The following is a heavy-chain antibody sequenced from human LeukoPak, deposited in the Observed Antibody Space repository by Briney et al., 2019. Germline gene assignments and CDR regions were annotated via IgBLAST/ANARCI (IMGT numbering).Heavy chain of an antibody. J-gene: IGHJ6*03. V-gene: IGHV3-21*04. D-gene: IGHD5-18*01. CDR3: ARVVGRGYSYLYYMDV. CDR1: GFTFSSYS. Sequence: PGGSLRLSCAASGFTFSSYSMNWVRQAPGKGLEWVSSISSSSSYIYYADSVKGRFTISRDNAKNSLYLQMNSLRAEDTAVYYCARVVGRGYSYLYYMDVWGKGTTVTISS. CDR2: ISSSSSYI.